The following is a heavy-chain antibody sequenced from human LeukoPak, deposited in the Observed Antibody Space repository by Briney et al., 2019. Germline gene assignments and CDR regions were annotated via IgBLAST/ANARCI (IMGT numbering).Heavy chain of an antibody. D-gene: IGHD1-26*01. CDR3: ASGSSDKGYYYGMDV. Sequence: ASVKVSYKASGYTFTSYGISWVRQAPGQGLEWMGWISAYNGNTNYAQKLQGRVTMTTDTSTSTAYMELRSLRSDDTAVYYCASGSSDKGYYYGMDVWGQGTTVTVSS. CDR2: ISAYNGNT. J-gene: IGHJ6*02. V-gene: IGHV1-18*01. CDR1: GYTFTSYG.